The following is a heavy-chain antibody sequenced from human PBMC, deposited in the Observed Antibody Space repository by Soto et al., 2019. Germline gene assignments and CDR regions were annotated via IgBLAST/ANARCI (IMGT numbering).Heavy chain of an antibody. CDR2: IYYSGST. CDR3: ARAGAAGTNIYYDFWSGYQHYNWFDP. J-gene: IGHJ5*02. CDR1: GGSISSGGYY. D-gene: IGHD3-3*01. Sequence: TSQTLSLTCTVSGGSISSGGYYWSWIRQHPGKGLEWIGYIYYSGSTYYNPSLKSRVTISVDTSKNQFSLKLSSVTAADTAVYYCARAGAAGTNIYYDFWSGYQHYNWFDPWGQGTLVTVSS. V-gene: IGHV4-31*03.